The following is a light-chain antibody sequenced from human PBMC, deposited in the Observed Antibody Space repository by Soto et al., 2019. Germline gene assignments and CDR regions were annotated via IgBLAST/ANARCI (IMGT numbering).Light chain of an antibody. CDR1: SSNIGSNF. V-gene: IGLV1-47*01. CDR3: AAWDDSLSSVV. Sequence: QSVLTQPPSASGTPGQRVTISCSGSSSNIGSNFVYWYQQIPGTAPKLLIYRNNQRPSGVPDRTSGSKSGTSASLAISGLRSEDEAHYYCAAWDDSLSSVVFGGGTKLTVL. CDR2: RNN. J-gene: IGLJ2*01.